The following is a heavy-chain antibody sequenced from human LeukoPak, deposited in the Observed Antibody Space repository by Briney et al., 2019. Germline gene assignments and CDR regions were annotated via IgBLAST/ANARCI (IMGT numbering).Heavy chain of an antibody. D-gene: IGHD6-19*01. J-gene: IGHJ6*03. CDR1: GGSISSSSYY. CDR3: ARYSSGWYSGYYYYYMDV. V-gene: IGHV4-39*07. CDR2: IYYSGST. Sequence: SETLSLTCTVSGGSISSSSYYWGWIRQPPGKGLEWIGSIYYSGSTYYNPSLKSRVTISVDTSKNQFSLKLSSVTAADTAVYYCARYSSGWYSGYYYYYMDVWGKGTTVTVS.